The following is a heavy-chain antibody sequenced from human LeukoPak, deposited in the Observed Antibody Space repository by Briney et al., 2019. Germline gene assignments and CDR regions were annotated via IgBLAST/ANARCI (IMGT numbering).Heavy chain of an antibody. D-gene: IGHD2-2*01. J-gene: IGHJ5*02. V-gene: IGHV3-21*01. CDR3: ARADCSGSTCYLRRSWFDP. CDR2: ISTSSRYI. Sequence: GGSLRLSCAASGFTFISFDMNWLRQAPGKGLEWVSSISTSSRYIYYRDSVKGRFTISRDDAKNSLYLQMNSLRVEDTAVYYCARADCSGSTCYLRRSWFDPCGQGTLVTVSS. CDR1: GFTFISFD.